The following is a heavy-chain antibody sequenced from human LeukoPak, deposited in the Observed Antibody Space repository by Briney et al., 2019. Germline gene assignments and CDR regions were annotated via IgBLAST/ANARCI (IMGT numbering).Heavy chain of an antibody. D-gene: IGHD6-19*01. Sequence: GGPLRLSCAASGFTFSDDYMTWIRQAPGKGLEWLSYISSRGTTIHYADSVKGRFTISRDNAKNSLYLQMNSLRAEDTAVYYCARVSSGWYQVYFDYWGQGTLVTVSS. CDR1: GFTFSDDY. V-gene: IGHV3-11*01. CDR3: ARVSSGWYQVYFDY. CDR2: ISSRGTTI. J-gene: IGHJ4*02.